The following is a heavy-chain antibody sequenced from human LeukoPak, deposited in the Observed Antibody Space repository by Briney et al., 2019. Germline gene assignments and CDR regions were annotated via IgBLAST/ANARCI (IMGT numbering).Heavy chain of an antibody. V-gene: IGHV3-33*01. CDR3: ARNLRPITMVRGVIIPVFDP. J-gene: IGHJ5*02. CDR1: RFTFSSYG. CDR2: IWYDGSNK. D-gene: IGHD3-10*01. Sequence: GGSLRLSCAASRFTFSSYGMHWVSQAPGKGLEWVAVIWYDGSNKYYADSVKGRFTISRDNSKNTLYLQMNSLRAEDTAVYYCARNLRPITMVRGVIIPVFDPWGQGALVTVSS.